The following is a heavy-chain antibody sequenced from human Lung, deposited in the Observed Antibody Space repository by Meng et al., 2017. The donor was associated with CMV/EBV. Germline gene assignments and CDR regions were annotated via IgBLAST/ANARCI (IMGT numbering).Heavy chain of an antibody. D-gene: IGHD3-3*02. CDR2: IYPGDSDA. J-gene: IGHJ4*02. CDR3: ARLRDHFPDH. Sequence: EXXKISCKGSGYSFTSYWIGWVRQMPGKGLEWMGIIYPGDSDARYSPPFQGQVTISADKSISTAYLQWSSLKASDTAMYYCARLRDHFPDHWGQGTLVTVAS. V-gene: IGHV5-51*01. CDR1: GYSFTSYW.